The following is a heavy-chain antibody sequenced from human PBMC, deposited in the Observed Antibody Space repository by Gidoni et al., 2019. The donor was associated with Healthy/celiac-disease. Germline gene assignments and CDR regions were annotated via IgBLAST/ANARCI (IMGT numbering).Heavy chain of an antibody. CDR3: ARDQPVGITIFGVVIPPNYYYGMDV. Sequence: QVQLVQSGAEVKKPGSSVKVSCKASGGTFSSYAIRWVRPAPGQGLEWTGGIIPIFGTANYAQKFQGRVTITADESTSTAYMELSSLRSEDTAVYYCARDQPVGITIFGVVIPPNYYYGMDVWGQGTTVTVSS. J-gene: IGHJ6*02. CDR1: GGTFSSYA. D-gene: IGHD3-3*01. V-gene: IGHV1-69*01. CDR2: IIPIFGTA.